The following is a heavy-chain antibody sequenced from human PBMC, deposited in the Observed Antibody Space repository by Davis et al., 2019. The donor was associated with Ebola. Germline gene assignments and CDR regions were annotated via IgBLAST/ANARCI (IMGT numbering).Heavy chain of an antibody. CDR1: GFTFSDSA. CDR3: TNRKSEY. J-gene: IGHJ4*02. CDR2: IRSKANSYAT. V-gene: IGHV3-73*01. Sequence: GGSRRLSCAAPGFTFSDSAMHWVRQASGRGLEWVGRIRSKANSYATTYAASVKGRFTISRDDSKNTAYLQMNSLKTDDTAVYYFTNRKSEYWGQGTLVTVSS.